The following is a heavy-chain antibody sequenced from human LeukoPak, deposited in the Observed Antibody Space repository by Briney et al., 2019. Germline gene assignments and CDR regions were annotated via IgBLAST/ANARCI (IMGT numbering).Heavy chain of an antibody. CDR2: ISSSGSTI. V-gene: IGHV3-48*03. Sequence: GGSLRLSCAASGFTFSTYEMNWVRQAPGKGLEWVSYISSSGSTIYYADSVKGRFTISRDNAKNSLYLQMNSLRAEDTAVYYCASDPSDFLGNYFDPWGQGTLVTVSS. CDR3: ASDPSDFLGNYFDP. D-gene: IGHD1-7*01. J-gene: IGHJ5*02. CDR1: GFTFSTYE.